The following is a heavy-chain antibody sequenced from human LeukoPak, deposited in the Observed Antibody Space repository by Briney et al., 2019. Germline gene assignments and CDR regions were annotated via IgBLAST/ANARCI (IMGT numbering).Heavy chain of an antibody. CDR1: GGSISSYY. D-gene: IGHD2-15*01. J-gene: IGHJ4*02. Sequence: SETLSLTCTVSGGSISSYYWSWIRQPAGKGLEWIGRISTSGSTNYNPSLKSRVTMSVDTSKNQFSLKLSSVTAADTAVYYCARPEYCSGGSCHEEVWGQGTMVTVSS. V-gene: IGHV4-4*07. CDR3: ARPEYCSGGSCHEEV. CDR2: ISTSGST.